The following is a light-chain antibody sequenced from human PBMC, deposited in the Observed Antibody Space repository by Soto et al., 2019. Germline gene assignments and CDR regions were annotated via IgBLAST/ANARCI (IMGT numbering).Light chain of an antibody. Sequence: EIVLTQSPGTLSLSPGERATLSCRASQSVSSSYLAWYQQKPGQAPRLLIYGASSRATGIPDRFSGSGSGTDCTLTISRRQSVDVVVSYFQPYGYTPLTFGGGTNVEIK. CDR3: QPYGYTPLT. V-gene: IGKV3-20*01. CDR1: QSVSSSY. CDR2: GAS. J-gene: IGKJ4*01.